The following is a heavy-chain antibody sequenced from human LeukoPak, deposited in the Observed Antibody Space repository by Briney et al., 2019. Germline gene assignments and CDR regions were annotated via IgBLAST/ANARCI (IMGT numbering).Heavy chain of an antibody. V-gene: IGHV4-31*03. Sequence: SETLSLTCPVSGGSISSGGYYWSWIRQHPGKGLEWVGYIYSSGSTYYNPSLKSRLTISVDTSKKQFSMKLSSVTAADTAVYYCARTDSSGYYADYWGQGTLVTVSS. CDR1: GGSISSGGYY. J-gene: IGHJ4*02. D-gene: IGHD3-22*01. CDR3: ARTDSSGYYADY. CDR2: IYSSGST.